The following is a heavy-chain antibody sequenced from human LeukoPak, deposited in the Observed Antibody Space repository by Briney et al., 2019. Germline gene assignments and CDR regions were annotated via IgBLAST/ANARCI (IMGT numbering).Heavy chain of an antibody. D-gene: IGHD3-3*01. J-gene: IGHJ4*02. CDR1: GGSISDTSYY. CDR3: ARLWSGLRPPDY. V-gene: IGHV4-39*01. CDR2: IYYRGNT. Sequence: PSETLSLTCTVPGGSISDTSYYWGWIRQPPGKGLEWIGSIYYRGNTYYHPSLKSRVTISVDTSKNQFSLKLSSVTAADTAVYYCARLWSGLRPPDYWGQGTLVTVSS.